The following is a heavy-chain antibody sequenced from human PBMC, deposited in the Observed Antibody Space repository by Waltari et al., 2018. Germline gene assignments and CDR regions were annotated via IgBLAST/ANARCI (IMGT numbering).Heavy chain of an antibody. J-gene: IGHJ2*01. Sequence: EVQLVESGGGFVEPGGSLRLPCAASGFAFSKAWMRWVRRAPGKVQDWIGSIGSKKDGETTDYAAPVKGRVTISPDDSENTMELQMDRMTTEDTAVYYCVTDWGVVGNPAGRYLDLWGRGTLVSVSS. D-gene: IGHD1-26*01. CDR2: IGSKKDGETT. CDR1: GFAFSKAW. V-gene: IGHV3-15*04. CDR3: VTDWGVVGNPAGRYLDL.